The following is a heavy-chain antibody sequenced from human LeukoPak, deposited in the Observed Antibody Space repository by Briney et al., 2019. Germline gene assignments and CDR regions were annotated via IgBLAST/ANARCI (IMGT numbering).Heavy chain of an antibody. CDR2: IWYDGSNK. D-gene: IGHD4-17*01. CDR1: GFTFSNYG. CDR3: ARAGYGDPHFDF. J-gene: IGHJ4*02. Sequence: SGGSLILSCAASGFTFSNYGMHWVRQAPGKGLEWVAAIWYDGSNKYYGDSVKGRFTISRDNSKNTLYLQMNSLRAEDTAAYYCARAGYGDPHFDFWGQGTLVPSPQ. V-gene: IGHV3-33*01.